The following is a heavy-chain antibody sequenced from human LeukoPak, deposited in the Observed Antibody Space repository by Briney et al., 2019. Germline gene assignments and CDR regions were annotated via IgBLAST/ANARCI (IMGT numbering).Heavy chain of an antibody. CDR1: GSSFTTSW. J-gene: IGHJ5*02. CDR2: IYPGDAAT. Sequence: KPGEPLHISCESCGSSFTTSWSGWVRQLPGRGLEWLVIIYPGDAATSYSPSFQGQVTISADKSIYTAYLHWSSLKASDTAMYYSATVYCSHGVCSPNWFDPWGQGTLVTVSS. V-gene: IGHV5-51*01. CDR3: ATVYCSHGVCSPNWFDP. D-gene: IGHD2-8*01.